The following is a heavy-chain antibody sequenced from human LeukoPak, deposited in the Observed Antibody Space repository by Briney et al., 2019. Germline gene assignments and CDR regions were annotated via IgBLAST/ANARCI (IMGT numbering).Heavy chain of an antibody. CDR3: TTPGDSGWYNH. D-gene: IGHD6-19*01. CDR2: ISRNGAHP. V-gene: IGHV3-23*01. J-gene: IGHJ4*02. Sequence: GGSLRLSCAASGFTFSDHYMDWVRQAPGKGLEWVSVISRNGAHPYYIDSVRDRFTVSRDNSKNIMYLQMNSLRAEDAALYYCTTPGDSGWYNHWGQGTLVTVSS. CDR1: GFTFSDHY.